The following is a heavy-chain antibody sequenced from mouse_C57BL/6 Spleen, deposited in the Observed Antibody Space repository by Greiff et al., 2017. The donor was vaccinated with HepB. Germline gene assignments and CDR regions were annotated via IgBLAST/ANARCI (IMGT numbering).Heavy chain of an antibody. Sequence: HLLESVGGLLPPVWSLQLSFAASGFPFRDSCMHLVLQAPETGLEWVAYISSGSSTIYYADTVKGRFTISRDNAKNTLFLQMTSRRSEDTAMYDCAGGGYSNYGGFAYWGQGTLVTVSA. J-gene: IGHJ3*01. CDR1: GFPFRDSC. D-gene: IGHD2-5*01. CDR2: ISSGSSTI. CDR3: AGGGYSNYGGFAY. V-gene: IGHV5-17*01.